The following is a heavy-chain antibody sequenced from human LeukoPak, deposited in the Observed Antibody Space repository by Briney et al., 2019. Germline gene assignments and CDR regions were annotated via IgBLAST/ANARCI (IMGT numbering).Heavy chain of an antibody. Sequence: SVKVSCKASGGTFSSYAISWVRQAPGQGLEWMGGIIPIFGTANCAQKFQGRVTITTDESTSTAYMELSSLRSEDTAVYYCARKRGYCSSTSCYPAVGNWFDPWGQGTLVTVSS. V-gene: IGHV1-69*05. J-gene: IGHJ5*02. CDR1: GGTFSSYA. CDR2: IIPIFGTA. D-gene: IGHD2-2*01. CDR3: ARKRGYCSSTSCYPAVGNWFDP.